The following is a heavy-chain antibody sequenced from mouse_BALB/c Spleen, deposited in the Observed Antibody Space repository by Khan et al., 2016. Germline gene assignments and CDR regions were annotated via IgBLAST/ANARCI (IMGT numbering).Heavy chain of an antibody. CDR2: IWGGGST. CDR1: GFSLTDYG. V-gene: IGHV2-6-5*01. J-gene: IGHJ2*01. D-gene: IGHD1-2*01. CDR3: AKHYGYYFDY. Sequence: QVQLKESGPGLVAPSQSLSITCTVSGFSLTDYGVSWIRQPPGKGLEWLGVIWGGGSTYSNSALKSRLSISKDNSKSQVFLKMNSLQTDDTAMYYCAKHYGYYFDYWGQGTTLTVSS.